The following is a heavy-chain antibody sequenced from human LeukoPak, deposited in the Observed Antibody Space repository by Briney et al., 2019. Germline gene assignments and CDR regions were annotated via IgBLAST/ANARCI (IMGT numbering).Heavy chain of an antibody. J-gene: IGHJ1*01. D-gene: IGHD6-25*01. CDR3: SNPLSAREYFNT. Sequence: PGGSLRLSCAASGFPFSSSGMHWVRQAPGKGLEWVTFIHADGNSKYYADSVEGRFTVSRDSPKNTLSLQMNSLRREGTAVYYCSNPLSAREYFNTGARAPWSPSLQ. CDR2: IHADGNSK. V-gene: IGHV3-30*02. CDR1: GFPFSSSG.